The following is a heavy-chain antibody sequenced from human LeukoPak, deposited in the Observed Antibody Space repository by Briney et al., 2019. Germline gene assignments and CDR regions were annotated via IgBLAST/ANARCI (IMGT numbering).Heavy chain of an antibody. D-gene: IGHD6-13*01. CDR3: AKSQGIAAAGLDY. J-gene: IGHJ4*02. CDR2: ISYDGSNK. CDR1: GFTFSSYG. Sequence: SGGSLRLSCAASGFTFSSYGMHWVCQAPGKGLEWVAVISYDGSNKYYADSVKGRFTISRDNSKNTLYLQMNSLRAEDTAVYYCAKSQGIAAAGLDYWGQGTLVTVSS. V-gene: IGHV3-30*18.